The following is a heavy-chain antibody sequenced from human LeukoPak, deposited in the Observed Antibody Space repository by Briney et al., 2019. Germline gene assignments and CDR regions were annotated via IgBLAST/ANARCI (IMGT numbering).Heavy chain of an antibody. V-gene: IGHV3-48*03. Sequence: PGGSLRLSCAASGFTFSSYEMNWGRQAPGKGLEWVSYISSSGSTIYYADSVKGRFTISRDNAKNSLYLQMNSLRAEDAAVYYCARDLTGGYSYGDYWGQGTLVTVSS. CDR3: ARDLTGGYSYGDY. J-gene: IGHJ4*02. CDR1: GFTFSSYE. D-gene: IGHD5-18*01. CDR2: ISSSGSTI.